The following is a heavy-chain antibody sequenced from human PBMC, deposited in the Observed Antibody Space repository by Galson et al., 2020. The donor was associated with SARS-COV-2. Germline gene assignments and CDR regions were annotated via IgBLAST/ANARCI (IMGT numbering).Heavy chain of an antibody. CDR1: GFTFSSYA. J-gene: IGHJ4*02. V-gene: IGHV3-30*04. CDR3: ARRGSYLYGWDY. Sequence: GGSLRLSCAASGFTFSSYAMHWVRQAPGKGLEWVAVISYDESNKYYADSVKGRFTISRDNSKNTLYLQMNSLRAENTAVYYCARRGSYLYGWDYWGQGTLVTVSS. CDR2: ISYDESNK. D-gene: IGHD1-26*01.